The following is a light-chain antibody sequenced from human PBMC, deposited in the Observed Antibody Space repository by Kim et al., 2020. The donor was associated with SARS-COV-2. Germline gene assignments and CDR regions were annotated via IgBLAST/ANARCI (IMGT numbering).Light chain of an antibody. CDR2: RNN. V-gene: IGLV10-54*04. J-gene: IGLJ3*02. CDR1: SNNVGPQG. CDR3: SAWDVSRVGWV. Sequence: QTATLTCAGYSNNVGPQGAVWLQQHQGHPPKLLSYRNNNRPSGISERFSASRSGNTASLTITGLQPEDEADYYCSAWDVSRVGWVFGGGTQLTVL.